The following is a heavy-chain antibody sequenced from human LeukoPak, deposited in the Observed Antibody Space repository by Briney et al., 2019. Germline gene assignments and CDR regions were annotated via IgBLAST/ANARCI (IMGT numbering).Heavy chain of an antibody. Sequence: PSETLSLTCTVSGGSISSSSYYWGLIRQPPGKGLEWIGSIYYSGSTYYNPSLKSRVTISVDTSKNQFSLKLSSVTAADTAVYYCASLAAAASSGDDAFDIWGQGTMVTVSS. CDR3: ASLAAAASSGDDAFDI. CDR1: GGSISSSSYY. CDR2: IYYSGST. J-gene: IGHJ3*02. D-gene: IGHD6-13*01. V-gene: IGHV4-39*01.